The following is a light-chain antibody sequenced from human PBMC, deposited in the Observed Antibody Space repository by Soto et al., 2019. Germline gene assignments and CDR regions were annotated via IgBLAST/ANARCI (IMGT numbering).Light chain of an antibody. CDR1: QSISSY. J-gene: IGKJ5*01. CDR3: QQSYSTPIT. CDR2: AAS. V-gene: IGKV1-39*01. Sequence: DIQMTQSPSSLSASVGDRATITCRASQSISSYLNWYQQKPGKAPKLLTYAASSLQSGVPSRFSGSGSGTDFTLTISSLQPEDFATYYCQQSYSTPITFGQGTRLEI.